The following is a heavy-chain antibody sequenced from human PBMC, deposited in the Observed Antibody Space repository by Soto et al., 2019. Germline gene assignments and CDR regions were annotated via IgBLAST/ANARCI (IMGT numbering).Heavy chain of an antibody. Sequence: LSLTCTVSGGSISSYYWSWIRQPPGKGLEWIGYIYYSGSTNYNPSLKSRVTISVDTSKNQFSLKLSSVTAADTAVYYCARWGSTAFDYWGQGTLVTVSS. CDR3: ARWGSTAFDY. D-gene: IGHD3-16*01. V-gene: IGHV4-59*01. CDR1: GGSISSYY. J-gene: IGHJ4*02. CDR2: IYYSGST.